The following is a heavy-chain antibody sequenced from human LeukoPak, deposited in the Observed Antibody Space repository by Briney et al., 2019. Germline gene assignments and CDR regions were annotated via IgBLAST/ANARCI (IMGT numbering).Heavy chain of an antibody. D-gene: IGHD1-26*01. CDR1: GASITSYY. V-gene: IGHV4-4*07. CDR2: LYTTGTT. CDR3: VRDGANWEEPNDAFDT. Sequence: SETLSLTCAVSGASITSYYWSWVRQSAGKGLEWIGRLYTTGTTNYNPSLKSRLTMSGDSCKNQLSLTLTSVTTADTAVYYCVRDGANWEEPNDAFDTWGQGTLLTVSS. J-gene: IGHJ3*02.